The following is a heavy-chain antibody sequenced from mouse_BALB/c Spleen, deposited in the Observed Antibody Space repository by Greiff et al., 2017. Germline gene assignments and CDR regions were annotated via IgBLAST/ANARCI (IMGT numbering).Heavy chain of an antibody. CDR3: ARYGITTGTAY. Sequence: EVQLQESGPGLVKPSQSLSLTCTVTGYSITSDYAWNWIRQFPGNKLEWMGYISYSGSTSYNPSLKSRISITRDTSKNQFFLQLNSVTTEDTATYYCARYGITTGTAYWGQGTLVTVSA. V-gene: IGHV3-2*02. CDR2: ISYSGST. J-gene: IGHJ3*01. CDR1: GYSITSDYA. D-gene: IGHD1-1*01.